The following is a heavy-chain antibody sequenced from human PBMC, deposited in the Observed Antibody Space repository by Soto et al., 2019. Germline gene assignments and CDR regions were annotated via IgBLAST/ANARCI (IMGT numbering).Heavy chain of an antibody. CDR2: ISGSGGST. Sequence: PGGSLRLSCAASGFTFSSYAMSRVRQAPGKGLEWVSAISGSGGSTYYADSVKGRFTISRDNSKNTLYLQMNSLRAEDTAVYYCAKGGYYDSSGYFIFDPWGQGTLVTVS. V-gene: IGHV3-23*01. D-gene: IGHD3-22*01. J-gene: IGHJ5*02. CDR1: GFTFSSYA. CDR3: AKGGYYDSSGYFIFDP.